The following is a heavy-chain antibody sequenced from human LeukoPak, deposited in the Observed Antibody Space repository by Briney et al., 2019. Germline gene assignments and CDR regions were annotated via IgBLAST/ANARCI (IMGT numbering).Heavy chain of an antibody. CDR1: GGSISSGSYY. J-gene: IGHJ5*02. D-gene: IGHD3-3*01. CDR3: ARGITIFGVGNWFDP. V-gene: IGHV4-61*02. Sequence: SQTLSLACTVSGGSISSGSYYWSWIRQPGGKGLEWFGRIYTSGSTNYNPSLKSRLTISVETSKNQFSLELSSVTAADTAVYYCARGITIFGVGNWFDPWGQGTLVTVSS. CDR2: IYTSGST.